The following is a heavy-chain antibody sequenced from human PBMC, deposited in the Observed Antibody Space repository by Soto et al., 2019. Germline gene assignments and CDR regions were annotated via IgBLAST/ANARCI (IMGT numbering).Heavy chain of an antibody. CDR3: ARAPNTYYYDSSGYYLDY. D-gene: IGHD3-22*01. J-gene: IGHJ4*02. V-gene: IGHV3-33*01. Sequence: GGSLRLSCAASGFTFSSYGMHWVRQAPGKGLEWVAVIWYDGSNKYYADSVKGRFTISRDNSKNTLYLQMNSLRAEDTAVYYCARAPNTYYYDSSGYYLDYWGQGTLVTVSS. CDR1: GFTFSSYG. CDR2: IWYDGSNK.